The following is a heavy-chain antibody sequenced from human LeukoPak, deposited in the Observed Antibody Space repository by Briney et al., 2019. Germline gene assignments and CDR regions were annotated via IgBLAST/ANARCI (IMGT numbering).Heavy chain of an antibody. CDR3: ATIFGVVPYNY. CDR1: GYTFTSYG. J-gene: IGHJ4*02. Sequence: ASVKVSCKASGYTFTSYGLSWVRQAPGQGLEWMGWISAYTGNTNYAQKLQGRVTMTTDTSTSTAYMELRSLRSDDTAVYYCATIFGVVPYNYWGQGTLVTVSS. CDR2: ISAYTGNT. V-gene: IGHV1-18*01. D-gene: IGHD3-3*01.